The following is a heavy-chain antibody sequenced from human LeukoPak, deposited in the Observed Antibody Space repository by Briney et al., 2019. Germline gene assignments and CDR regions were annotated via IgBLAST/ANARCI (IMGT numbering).Heavy chain of an antibody. J-gene: IGHJ3*02. CDR3: ASLRGGAFDI. Sequence: GGSLRLSCAASGFTFSSYSMNWVRQAPGKGLEWVSSISSSSSYIYYADSVKGRFTISRGNAKNSLYLQMNSLRAEDTAVYYCASLRGGAFDIWGQGTMVTVSS. V-gene: IGHV3-21*01. CDR2: ISSSSSYI. CDR1: GFTFSSYS. D-gene: IGHD3-16*01.